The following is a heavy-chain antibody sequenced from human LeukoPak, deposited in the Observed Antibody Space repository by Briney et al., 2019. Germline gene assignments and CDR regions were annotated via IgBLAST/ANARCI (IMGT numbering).Heavy chain of an antibody. CDR2: ISGYNGNT. CDR1: GYTFTSYG. V-gene: IGHV1-18*01. Sequence: ASVKVSCKASGYTFTSYGISWVRQAPGQGLEWMGWISGYNGNTNYVQKLQGRVTMTTDTSTSAAYMELRSLRSDDTAVYYCAGGGKGGNPRGVGAFDIWGQGTMVTVSS. D-gene: IGHD4-23*01. J-gene: IGHJ3*02. CDR3: AGGGKGGNPRGVGAFDI.